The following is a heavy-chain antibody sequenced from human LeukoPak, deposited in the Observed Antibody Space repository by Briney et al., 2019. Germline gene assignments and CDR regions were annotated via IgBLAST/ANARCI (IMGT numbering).Heavy chain of an antibody. Sequence: GGSLRLFCAASGFTFSSYGMHWVRQAPGKGLEWVAVISYDGSNKYYADSVKGRFTISRDNSKNTLYLQMNSLRAEDTAVYYCAKVSGSTSSPSHWFDPWGQGTLVTVSS. J-gene: IGHJ5*02. CDR1: GFTFSSYG. V-gene: IGHV3-30*18. CDR3: AKVSGSTSSPSHWFDP. CDR2: ISYDGSNK. D-gene: IGHD2-2*01.